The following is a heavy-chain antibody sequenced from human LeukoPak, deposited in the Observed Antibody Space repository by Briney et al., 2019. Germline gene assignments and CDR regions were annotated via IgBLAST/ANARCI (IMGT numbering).Heavy chain of an antibody. Sequence: ASVKVSCKASGYTFAGYAIFWVRQAPGQRLEWMGWISAGNGNTRYSQKFHDRLTISRDTPASTVYMELSSLRSEDTAIYYCARDRGNYLLPYWGQGTLVTVSS. CDR1: GYTFAGYA. D-gene: IGHD1-26*01. J-gene: IGHJ4*02. CDR3: ARDRGNYLLPY. CDR2: ISAGNGNT. V-gene: IGHV1-3*01.